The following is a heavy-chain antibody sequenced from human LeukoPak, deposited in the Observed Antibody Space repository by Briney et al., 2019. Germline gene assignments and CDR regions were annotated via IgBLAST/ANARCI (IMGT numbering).Heavy chain of an antibody. CDR2: IFPGDSDI. D-gene: IGHD5-12*01. CDR3: TRHGERGYSGHASH. V-gene: IGHV5-51*01. Sequence: GESLKISCQGSGYLFTSYWIGWVRRMPGKGLEWMGIIFPGDSDIRYSPSFEGQVTISADKSIRTAYLQWSSLRASDTAMYYCTRHGERGYSGHASHWGQGTLVTVSS. J-gene: IGHJ4*02. CDR1: GYLFTSYW.